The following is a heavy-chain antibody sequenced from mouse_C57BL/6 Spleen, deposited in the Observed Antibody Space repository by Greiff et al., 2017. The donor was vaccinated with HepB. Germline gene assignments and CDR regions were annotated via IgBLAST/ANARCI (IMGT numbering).Heavy chain of an antibody. CDR2: ISSGGSYT. D-gene: IGHD2-1*01. CDR1: GFTFSSYG. Sequence: EVMLVESGGDLVKPGGSLKLSCAASGFTFSSYGMSWVRQTPDKRLEWVATISSGGSYTYYPDRVKGRFTISRDNAKNTLYLQMSSLKSEDTAMYYCARRGNYFYYAMDYWGQGTSVTVSS. J-gene: IGHJ4*01. CDR3: ARRGNYFYYAMDY. V-gene: IGHV5-6*02.